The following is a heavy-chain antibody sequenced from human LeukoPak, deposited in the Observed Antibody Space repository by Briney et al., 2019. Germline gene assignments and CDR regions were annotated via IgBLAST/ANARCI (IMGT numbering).Heavy chain of an antibody. V-gene: IGHV3-23*01. D-gene: IGHD6-13*01. CDR2: ISAGGDDT. CDR1: GFTFSSYA. Sequence: SGGSLRLSCAASGFTFSSYAMGWVRQAPGKGLEWVSGISAGGDDTYHADPLKGRFTISRDNSKNTLYLQMNSLRAEDTAVYYCAKETRIAAAGPQGGRPSPRHYYGMDVWGQGTTVTVSS. CDR3: AKETRIAAAGPQGGRPSPRHYYGMDV. J-gene: IGHJ6*02.